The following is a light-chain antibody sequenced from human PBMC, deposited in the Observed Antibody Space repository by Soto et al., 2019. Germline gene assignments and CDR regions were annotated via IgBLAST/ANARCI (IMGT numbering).Light chain of an antibody. CDR3: QQFNSYPL. J-gene: IGKJ4*01. CDR1: QGISSA. V-gene: IGKV1-13*02. CDR2: DAS. Sequence: AIQLTQSPSSLSASVGGRVTITCRASQGISSALAWYQQKPGKAPKLLIYDASSLESGVPSRFSGSGSGTDFTLTISSLQPEDFATYYCQQFNSYPLFGGGTKVEIK.